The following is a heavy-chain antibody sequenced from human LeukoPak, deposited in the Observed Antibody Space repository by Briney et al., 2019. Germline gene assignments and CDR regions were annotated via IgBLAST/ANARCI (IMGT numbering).Heavy chain of an antibody. V-gene: IGHV1-69*13. J-gene: IGHJ4*02. CDR2: IIPIFGTA. CDR3: ARASPGGNDLFDY. CDR1: GGTFISYA. Sequence: ASVKVSCKASGGTFISYAISWVRQAPGQGLEWMGGIIPIFGTANYAQKFQGRVTITADESTSTAYMELSSLRSEDTAVYYCARASPGGNDLFDYWGQGTLVTVSS. D-gene: IGHD4-23*01.